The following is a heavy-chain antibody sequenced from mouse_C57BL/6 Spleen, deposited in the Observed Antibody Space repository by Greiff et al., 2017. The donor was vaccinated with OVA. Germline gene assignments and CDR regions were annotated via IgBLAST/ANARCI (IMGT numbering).Heavy chain of an antibody. J-gene: IGHJ4*01. CDR2: INPNYGTT. Sequence: VQLQQSGPELVKPGASVKISCKASGYSLTDYNMNWVKQSNGKSLEWIGVINPNYGTTSYNQKFKGKATLTVDQSSSTAYMQLNSLTSEDSAVYYCASITTVVSPGAMDYWGQGTSVTVSS. D-gene: IGHD1-1*01. CDR3: ASITTVVSPGAMDY. V-gene: IGHV1-39*01. CDR1: GYSLTDYN.